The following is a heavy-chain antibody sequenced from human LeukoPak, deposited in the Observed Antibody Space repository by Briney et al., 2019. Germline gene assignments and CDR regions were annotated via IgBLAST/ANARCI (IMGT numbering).Heavy chain of an antibody. D-gene: IGHD6-19*01. J-gene: IGHJ4*02. CDR2: ISTSGGST. CDR3: ARRSGIAVAGAFDY. V-gene: IGHV3-23*01. CDR1: GFTFSSYG. Sequence: GGLRLSCAASGFTFSSYGMNWVRQAPGKGPELVSAISTSGGSTYYADSVKGRFTISRDNSKNTLYLQMNSLRAEDTAVYYCARRSGIAVAGAFDYWGQGTLVTVSS.